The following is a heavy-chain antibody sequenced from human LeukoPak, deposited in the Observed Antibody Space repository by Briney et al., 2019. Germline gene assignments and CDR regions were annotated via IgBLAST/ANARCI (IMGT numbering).Heavy chain of an antibody. D-gene: IGHD2-15*01. CDR1: GFTFSSYS. J-gene: IGHJ4*02. CDR3: TTAVGRGSGPTV. V-gene: IGHV3-21*03. Sequence: GGSLRLSCAASGFTFSSYSMNWVRQAPGKGLEWVSSISSSSSYIYYADSVRGRFTISRDNAKNSLFLQMNSLRGEDTAVYYCTTAVGRGSGPTVWGQGTLVTVSS. CDR2: ISSSSSYI.